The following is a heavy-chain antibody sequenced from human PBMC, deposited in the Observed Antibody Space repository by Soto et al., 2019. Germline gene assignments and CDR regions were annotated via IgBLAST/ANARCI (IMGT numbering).Heavy chain of an antibody. CDR3: ATVYGDYSPRFDY. D-gene: IGHD4-17*01. CDR2: INPRGGST. V-gene: IGHV1-46*01. Sequence: ASVKVSCKASGYTFTSYYMHWVRQAPGQGLEWMGIINPRGGSTSYAQKFQGRVTMTEDTSTDTAYMELSSLRSEDTAVYYCATVYGDYSPRFDYWGQGTLVTVSS. CDR1: GYTFTSYY. J-gene: IGHJ4*02.